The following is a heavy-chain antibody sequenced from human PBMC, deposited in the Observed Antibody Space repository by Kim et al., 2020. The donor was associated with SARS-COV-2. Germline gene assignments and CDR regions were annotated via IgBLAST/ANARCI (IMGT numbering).Heavy chain of an antibody. V-gene: IGHV3-11*04. Sequence: GGSLRLSCAASGFTVSEYYLTWIRQAPGKGLEWISYITSAGTIYYADSVKGRFSMSRDNPKNSLYLQMNSLRVEDTAVYYCAREASCGLGIYGPIDYWGQGALCTVFS. D-gene: IGHD3-10*01. CDR3: AREASCGLGIYGPIDY. CDR2: ITSAGTI. J-gene: IGHJ4*02. CDR1: GFTVSEYY.